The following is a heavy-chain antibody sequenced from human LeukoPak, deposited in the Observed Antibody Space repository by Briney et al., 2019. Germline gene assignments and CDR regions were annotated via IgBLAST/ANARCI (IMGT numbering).Heavy chain of an antibody. D-gene: IGHD3-10*01. J-gene: IGHJ6*03. CDR3: ASSYYYGSGSYYYMDV. Sequence: PSETLSLTCTVSGGSISSYYWSWIRQPAGKGLEWIGRIYTSGSTNYNPSLKSRVTMSVDTSKNQFSLKLSSVTAADTAVYYCASSYYYGSGSYYYMDVWGKGTTVTVSS. CDR1: GGSISSYY. CDR2: IYTSGST. V-gene: IGHV4-4*07.